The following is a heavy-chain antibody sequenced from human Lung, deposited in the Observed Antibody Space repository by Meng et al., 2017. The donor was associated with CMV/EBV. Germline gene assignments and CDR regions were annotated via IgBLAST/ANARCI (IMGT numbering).Heavy chain of an antibody. V-gene: IGHV4-59*01. J-gene: IGHJ4*02. CDR3: ARIYCSSTSCYNDY. D-gene: IGHD2-2*01. CDR2: IYYSGST. Sequence: SETLSLXCTVSGGSINNYYWSWIRQPPGKGLEWIGYIYYSGSTNYNPSLKSRVTISVDTSKNQFSLKLSSVTAADTAVYFCARIYCSSTSCYNDYWGQGTXVTVSS. CDR1: GGSINNYY.